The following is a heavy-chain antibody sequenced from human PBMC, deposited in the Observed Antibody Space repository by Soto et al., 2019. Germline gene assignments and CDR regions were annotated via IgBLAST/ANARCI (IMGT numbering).Heavy chain of an antibody. J-gene: IGHJ1*01. CDR2: ISGSGDST. D-gene: IGHD6-19*01. V-gene: IGHV3-23*01. CDR3: AKGVPGIAVAGTGYFQH. Sequence: GGSLRLSCAASGFTFSSYAMSWVRQAPGKGLEWVSGISGSGDSTYYADSVKGRFTISRDNSKNTLYLQMNSLRAEDTAVYYCAKGVPGIAVAGTGYFQHWGQGTLVTVSS. CDR1: GFTFSSYA.